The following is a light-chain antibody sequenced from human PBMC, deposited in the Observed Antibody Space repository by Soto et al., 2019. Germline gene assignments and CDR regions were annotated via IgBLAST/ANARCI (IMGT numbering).Light chain of an antibody. Sequence: EIVLTQSPGTLSLSPGERGTLSYRASQSVTNNYLTWYQQRPGQAPRLLIYDASNRATGVPDRFSGSGSGTEFNLTISRLEPEDFAVYYCQQCAHSPRTFGQGTRLEIK. CDR1: QSVTNNY. V-gene: IGKV3-20*01. CDR2: DAS. J-gene: IGKJ2*01. CDR3: QQCAHSPRT.